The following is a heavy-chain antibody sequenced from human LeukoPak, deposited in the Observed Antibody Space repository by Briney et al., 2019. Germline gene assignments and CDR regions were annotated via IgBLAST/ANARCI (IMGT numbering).Heavy chain of an antibody. CDR2: IYSGRST. CDR1: GFTVSSNY. Sequence: QPGGSLRLSCAASGFTVSSNYMSWVRQAPGKGMKWVSVIYSGRSTYYAGSVKGRFTISRDNSKNTLYLQMNSLRAEDTAVYYCARDRYYYDSSGYRAFDIWGQGTMVTVSS. D-gene: IGHD3-22*01. V-gene: IGHV3-66*01. CDR3: ARDRYYYDSSGYRAFDI. J-gene: IGHJ3*02.